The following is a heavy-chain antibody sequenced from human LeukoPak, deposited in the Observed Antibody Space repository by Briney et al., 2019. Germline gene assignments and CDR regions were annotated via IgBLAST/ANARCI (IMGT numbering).Heavy chain of an antibody. Sequence: SETLSLTCTVSGVSISSSNSYWGWIRQPPGKGLEWIGSIYYSGSTYYNTSLKSRVTISVDTSKNQFSLKLSSVTAADTAVYYCARVIAAAGNDYWGQGTLVTVSS. CDR3: ARVIAAAGNDY. CDR1: GVSISSSNSY. V-gene: IGHV4-39*07. J-gene: IGHJ4*02. D-gene: IGHD6-13*01. CDR2: IYYSGST.